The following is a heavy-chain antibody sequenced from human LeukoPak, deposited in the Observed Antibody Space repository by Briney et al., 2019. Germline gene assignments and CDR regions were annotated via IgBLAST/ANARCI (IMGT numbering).Heavy chain of an antibody. CDR3: ARHSRLDKSSLSWADY. Sequence: SETLSLTCTVSVGSISRYYWSWIRRPPGKGLEWIVHIYYSGSHNYNPSLKSRVTISVDTSKNQSSLKLSSVTAADTAVYYCARHSRLDKSSLSWADYWGQGTVVTVSA. V-gene: IGHV4-59*08. D-gene: IGHD2-2*03. CDR1: VGSISRYY. CDR2: IYYSGSH. J-gene: IGHJ4*02.